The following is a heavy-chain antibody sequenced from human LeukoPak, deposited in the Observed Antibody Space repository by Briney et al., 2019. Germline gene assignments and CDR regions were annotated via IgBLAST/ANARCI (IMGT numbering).Heavy chain of an antibody. CDR3: ARTRDTAMVDYGDY. J-gene: IGHJ4*02. D-gene: IGHD5-18*01. CDR1: GYTFTSYG. Sequence: ASVKVSCKASGYTFTSYGISWVRQAPGQGLEWMGRISAYNGNTNYAQKLQGRVTMTTDTSTSTAYMELRSLRSDDTAVYYCARTRDTAMVDYGDYWGQGTLVTVSS. CDR2: ISAYNGNT. V-gene: IGHV1-18*01.